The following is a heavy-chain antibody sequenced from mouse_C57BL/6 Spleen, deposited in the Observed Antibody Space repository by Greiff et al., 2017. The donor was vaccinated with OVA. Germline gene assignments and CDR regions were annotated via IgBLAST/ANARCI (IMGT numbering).Heavy chain of an antibody. Sequence: VQLQQPGAELVKPGASVKLSCKASGYTFTSYWMQWVKQRPGQGLEWIGELDPSDSYTTYNQKFKGKATLTVDTSSSTAYMQLSSLTSEDSAVYYCARFHPLYYCGSSWDFDYWGQGTTLTVSS. CDR2: LDPSDSYT. CDR3: ARFHPLYYCGSSWDFDY. D-gene: IGHD1-1*01. V-gene: IGHV1-50*01. CDR1: GYTFTSYW. J-gene: IGHJ2*01.